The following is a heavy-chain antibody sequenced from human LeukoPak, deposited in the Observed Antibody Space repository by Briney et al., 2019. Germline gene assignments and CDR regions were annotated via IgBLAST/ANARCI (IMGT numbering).Heavy chain of an antibody. J-gene: IGHJ4*02. V-gene: IGHV3-49*04. Sequence: RTGGSLRLSCIASGFTFGDYGMSWVRQAPGKGLEWVGFIRSKAYGGTTEYAASVKGRFTISRDDSKSIAYLQMNSLKTEDTAVYYCTRGDYYDTSGYYFLFDYWGQGTLVTVSS. CDR3: TRGDYYDTSGYYFLFDY. CDR2: IRSKAYGGTT. D-gene: IGHD3-22*01. CDR1: GFTFGDYG.